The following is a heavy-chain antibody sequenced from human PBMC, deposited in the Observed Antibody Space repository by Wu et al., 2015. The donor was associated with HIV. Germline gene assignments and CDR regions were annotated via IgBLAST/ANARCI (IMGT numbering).Heavy chain of an antibody. CDR2: INTFNGNT. CDR3: AKRNRGIGGATISLNISNS. D-gene: IGHD1-26*01. J-gene: IGHJ3*01. CDR1: GYTFTSYG. V-gene: IGHV1-18*01. Sequence: QVHLEQSGVEVKKPGASVKVSCKASGYTFTSYGINWVRQAPGQGLEWMGWINTFNGNTEYAQNLQGRVTMTTDTSNEHSLHGTEEPEIWTTRPHYYCAKRNRGIGGATISLNISNSWGRG.